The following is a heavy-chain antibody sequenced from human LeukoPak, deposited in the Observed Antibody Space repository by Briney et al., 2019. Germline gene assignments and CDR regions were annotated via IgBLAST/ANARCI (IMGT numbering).Heavy chain of an antibody. CDR1: GGTFSSYA. V-gene: IGHV1-69*06. J-gene: IGHJ4*02. D-gene: IGHD4-23*01. Sequence: ASVKVSCKASGGTFSSYAISWVRQAPGQGLEWMGGIIPIFGTTNYAQKFQDRVTITADKSTSTAYMELSSLRSEDTAVYYCARNLYGGNSWDVFDYWGQGTLVTVSS. CDR3: ARNLYGGNSWDVFDY. CDR2: IIPIFGTT.